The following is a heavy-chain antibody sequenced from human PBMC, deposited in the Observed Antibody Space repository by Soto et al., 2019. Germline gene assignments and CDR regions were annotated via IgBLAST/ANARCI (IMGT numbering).Heavy chain of an antibody. CDR1: GFSFTNFA. D-gene: IGHD2-21*02. V-gene: IGHV3-23*01. CDR2: IGASGDIT. Sequence: GGSLRLSCAASGFSFTNFAMSWVRQAPGKGLEWVAGIGASGDITWYADSVKGRLSISRDNSKNTLYLQLNSLRFEDTAVCYCAKDDFTDRGDDYFDYWGPGTLVTVSS. J-gene: IGHJ4*02. CDR3: AKDDFTDRGDDYFDY.